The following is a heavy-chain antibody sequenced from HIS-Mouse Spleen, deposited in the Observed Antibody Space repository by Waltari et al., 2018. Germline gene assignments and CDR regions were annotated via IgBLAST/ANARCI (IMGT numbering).Heavy chain of an antibody. Sequence: QLQLQESGPGLVKPSETLSLTCTVSGGSISSSSYYWGWIRQPPGKGLEWIGRTYYSGGTYYNPSPKSRVTISVDTSKNQFSLKLSSVTAADTAVYYCARVEGVLSYYDSSGYYYFDYWGQGTLVTVSS. J-gene: IGHJ4*02. CDR3: ARVEGVLSYYDSSGYYYFDY. D-gene: IGHD3-22*01. CDR1: GGSISSSSYY. V-gene: IGHV4-39*07. CDR2: TYYSGGT.